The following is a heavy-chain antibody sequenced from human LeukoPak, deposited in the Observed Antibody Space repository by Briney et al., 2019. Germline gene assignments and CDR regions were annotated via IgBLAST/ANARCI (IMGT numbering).Heavy chain of an antibody. V-gene: IGHV4-34*01. CDR1: GGSFSGYY. CDR3: ARGRDIVVVPAARLYYFDY. D-gene: IGHD2-2*01. J-gene: IGHJ4*02. Sequence: SETLSLTCAVYGGSFSGYYWSWIRQPPGKGLEWIGEINHSGSTNYNPSLKSRVTISVDTSKNQFSLKLSSVTAADTAVYYCARGRDIVVVPAARLYYFDYWGQGTLVTVSS. CDR2: INHSGST.